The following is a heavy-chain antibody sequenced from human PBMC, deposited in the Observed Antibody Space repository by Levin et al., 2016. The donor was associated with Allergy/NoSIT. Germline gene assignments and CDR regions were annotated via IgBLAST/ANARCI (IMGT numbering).Heavy chain of an antibody. Sequence: GESLKISCAASGFTFSSYWMHWVRQAPGKGLVWVSRINSDGSSTSYADSVKGRFTISRDNAKNTLYLQMNSLRAEDTAVYYCARDPVVPAEYYYGMDVWGQGTTVTVSS. CDR2: INSDGSST. J-gene: IGHJ6*02. D-gene: IGHD2-2*01. V-gene: IGHV3-74*01. CDR1: GFTFSSYW. CDR3: ARDPVVPAEYYYGMDV.